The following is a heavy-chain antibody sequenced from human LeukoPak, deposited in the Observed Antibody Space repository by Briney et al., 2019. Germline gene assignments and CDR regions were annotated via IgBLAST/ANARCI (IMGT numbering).Heavy chain of an antibody. J-gene: IGHJ6*03. CDR3: ARQSSSTFFDYYYMDV. CDR2: IYYSGST. CDR1: GGSISSYY. V-gene: IGHV4-59*08. D-gene: IGHD6-6*01. Sequence: PSETLSLTCTVSGGSISSYYWSWIRQPQGKGLEWIGYIYYSGSTNYNPSLKSRVTISVDTSKNQFSLKLSSVTAADTAVYYCARQSSSTFFDYYYMDVWGKGTTVTVSS.